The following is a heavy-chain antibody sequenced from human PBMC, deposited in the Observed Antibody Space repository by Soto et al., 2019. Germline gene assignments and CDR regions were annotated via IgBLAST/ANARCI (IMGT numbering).Heavy chain of an antibody. CDR3: ARLPDIRGWPFDY. D-gene: IGHD6-19*01. Sequence: SETLSLTCTISSGSISGDYWTWIRQPPGKGLEWIGYIHYSGRTKYNPSLTSRVTISVDMSKNQFSLKLSSVTASDTAVYYCARLPDIRGWPFDYWGQGTLVTVSS. CDR1: SGSISGDY. V-gene: IGHV4-59*08. J-gene: IGHJ4*02. CDR2: IHYSGRT.